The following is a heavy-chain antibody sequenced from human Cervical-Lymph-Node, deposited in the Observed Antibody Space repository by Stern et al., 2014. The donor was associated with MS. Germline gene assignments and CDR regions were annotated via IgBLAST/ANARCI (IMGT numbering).Heavy chain of an antibody. D-gene: IGHD2-21*01. Sequence: QLVPSGAEVKKPGSSVRVFCKASGGTFANYTISWVRQAPGQGLQWMGEIIPFFDTTTFEQNFQGRVTITADTSTTTVYMELSSLRSEDTAVYYCARYSGWGQGTLVIVSS. CDR2: IIPFFDTT. V-gene: IGHV1-69*06. CDR3: ARYSG. J-gene: IGHJ4*02. CDR1: GGTFANYT.